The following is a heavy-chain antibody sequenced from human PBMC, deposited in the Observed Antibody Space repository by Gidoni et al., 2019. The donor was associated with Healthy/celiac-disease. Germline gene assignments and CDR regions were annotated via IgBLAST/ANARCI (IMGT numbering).Heavy chain of an antibody. D-gene: IGHD3-9*01. CDR1: GFNFSSYG. V-gene: IGHV3-33*01. Sequence: QVQLVESGGGVVQPGRSRRLSCAASGFNFSSYGMHWVRQAPGKVLEWVAVIWYDGINKYYADSVKGRFTISRDNSKNTLYLQMNSLRAEDTAVYYCARGRKPYDILTGGMDVWGQGTTVTVSS. CDR3: ARGRKPYDILTGGMDV. J-gene: IGHJ6*02. CDR2: IWYDGINK.